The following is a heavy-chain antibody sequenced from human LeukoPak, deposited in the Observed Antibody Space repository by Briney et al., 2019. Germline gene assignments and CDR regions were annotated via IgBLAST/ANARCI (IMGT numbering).Heavy chain of an antibody. Sequence: GGSLRPSCAASGFTFSSYSMNWVRQAPGKGLEWVSSISSSSSYIYYADSVKGRFTISRDNAKNSLYLQMNSLRAEDTAVYYCARAIVAADFDYWGQGTLVTVSS. CDR1: GFTFSSYS. J-gene: IGHJ4*02. D-gene: IGHD5-12*01. CDR3: ARAIVAADFDY. CDR2: ISSSSSYI. V-gene: IGHV3-21*01.